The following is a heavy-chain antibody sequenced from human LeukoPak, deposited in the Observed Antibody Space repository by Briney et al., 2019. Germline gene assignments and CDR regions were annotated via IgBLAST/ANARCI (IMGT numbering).Heavy chain of an antibody. Sequence: SETLSLTCTVSGGSISSHFWSWVRQPPGKGLEWIGYIHYTGSTNYNPSLKSRVTISVDTSKNQFSLKLSSVTAADTAVYYCARDGYSGSSLFDYWGQGTLITVSS. CDR3: ARDGYSGSSLFDY. D-gene: IGHD1-26*01. CDR1: GGSISSHF. CDR2: IHYTGST. V-gene: IGHV4-59*11. J-gene: IGHJ4*02.